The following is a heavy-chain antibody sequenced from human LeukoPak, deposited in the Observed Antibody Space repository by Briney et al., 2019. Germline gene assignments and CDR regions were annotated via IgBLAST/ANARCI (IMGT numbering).Heavy chain of an antibody. CDR1: GFTFSNYW. V-gene: IGHV3-21*01. CDR2: ISSSSSYI. D-gene: IGHD4-17*01. Sequence: GGSLRLSCAASGFTFSNYWMHWVRQAPGKGLEWVSSISSSSSYIYYADSVKGRFTISRDNAKNSLYLQMNSLRAEDTAVYYYARDPPDYGDYPTSAFDIWGQGTMVTVSS. J-gene: IGHJ3*02. CDR3: ARDPPDYGDYPTSAFDI.